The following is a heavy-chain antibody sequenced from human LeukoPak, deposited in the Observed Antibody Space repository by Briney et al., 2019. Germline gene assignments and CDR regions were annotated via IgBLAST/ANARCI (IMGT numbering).Heavy chain of an antibody. Sequence: KTGGSLRLSCAASGFTFSSYGMHWVPQAPGKGLEWVAVISYDGSNKYYADSVKGRFTISRDNSKNALYLRMNSLRAEDTAVYYCARGASNSGSYYNWFDPWGQGTLVSVSS. CDR1: GFTFSSYG. J-gene: IGHJ5*02. CDR3: ARGASNSGSYYNWFDP. V-gene: IGHV3-30*03. D-gene: IGHD1-26*01. CDR2: ISYDGSNK.